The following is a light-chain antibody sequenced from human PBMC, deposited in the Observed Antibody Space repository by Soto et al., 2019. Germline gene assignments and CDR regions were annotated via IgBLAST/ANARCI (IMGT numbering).Light chain of an antibody. CDR2: GAS. CDR1: QSVSSK. CDR3: LQYNNWPGT. V-gene: IGKV3-15*01. Sequence: EIVLTQARGTLSLSPGERATLSCRASQSVSSKLAWYQQKPGQAPRLLFYGASTGATGIPARFSGSGSETEFTLSISSLQSEDFAVYYCLQYNNWPGTFGQGTKV. J-gene: IGKJ1*01.